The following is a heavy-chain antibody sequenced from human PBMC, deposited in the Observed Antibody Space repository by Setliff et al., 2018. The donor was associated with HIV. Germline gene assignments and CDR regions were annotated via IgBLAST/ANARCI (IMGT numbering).Heavy chain of an antibody. J-gene: IGHJ6*03. V-gene: IGHV4-39*01. CDR1: GGSISSSSYY. D-gene: IGHD6-19*01. Sequence: PSETLSLTCTVSGGSISSSSYYWGWIRQPPGKGLEWIGSIYYSGSTYYNPSLKSRVTISVDTSKNQFSLKLSPVTAADTAMYYCARHHSSDPLRRWDSYYYMDVWGKGTTVTVSS. CDR3: ARHHSSDPLRRWDSYYYMDV. CDR2: IYYSGST.